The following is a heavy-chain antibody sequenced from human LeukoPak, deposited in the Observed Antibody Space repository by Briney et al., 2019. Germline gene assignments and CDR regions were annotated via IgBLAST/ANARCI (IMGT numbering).Heavy chain of an antibody. Sequence: AGGSLRLSCAASGFSFSHYSMNWVRQAPGKGLEWVSYISSGSSAIYYADSVKGRFTISRDNAKNSLYLQMNSLRAEDTAVYYCARDSGNYFRYFDYWGQGTLVTVSS. J-gene: IGHJ4*02. CDR1: GFSFSHYS. D-gene: IGHD1-26*01. V-gene: IGHV3-48*01. CDR3: ARDSGNYFRYFDY. CDR2: ISSGSSAI.